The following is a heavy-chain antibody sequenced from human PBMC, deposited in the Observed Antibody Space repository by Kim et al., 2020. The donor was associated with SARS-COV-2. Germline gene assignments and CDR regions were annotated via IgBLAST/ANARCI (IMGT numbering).Heavy chain of an antibody. Sequence: SETLSLTCAVYGGSFSGYYWSWIRQPPGKGLEWIGEINHSGSTNYNPSLKSRVTISVDTSKNQFSLKLSSVTAADTAVYYCARGSGLAAAGTRFDYWGQGTLVTVSS. CDR3: ARGSGLAAAGTRFDY. V-gene: IGHV4-34*01. J-gene: IGHJ4*02. CDR2: INHSGST. CDR1: GGSFSGYY. D-gene: IGHD6-13*01.